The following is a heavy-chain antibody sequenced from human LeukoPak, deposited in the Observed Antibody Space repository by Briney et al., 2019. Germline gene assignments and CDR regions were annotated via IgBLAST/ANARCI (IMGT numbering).Heavy chain of an antibody. J-gene: IGHJ4*02. D-gene: IGHD1-1*01. CDR3: AIWTSGNY. V-gene: IGHV3-7*01. Sequence: PGGSLRLSCAASGFTFRNLYMDWVRQAPGKGLEWVANMDPTGSQKRYVDSVKGRFTISKDNPGASLYLDMHSLRAEDTAIYYCAIWTSGNYWGQGTLVTVSS. CDR2: MDPTGSQK. CDR1: GFTFRNLY.